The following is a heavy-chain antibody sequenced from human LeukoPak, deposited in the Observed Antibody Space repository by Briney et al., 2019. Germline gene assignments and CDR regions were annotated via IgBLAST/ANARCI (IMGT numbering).Heavy chain of an antibody. V-gene: IGHV4-59*01. J-gene: IGHJ4*02. CDR1: GGSISSYY. D-gene: IGHD6-19*01. CDR3: ASGQQWLADY. CDR2: IYYSGST. Sequence: PSETLSLTCTVSGGSISSYYWSWIRQPPGKGLGWIGYIYYSGSTNYNPSLKSRVTISVDTSKNQFSLKLSSVTAADTAVYYCASGQQWLADYWDQGTLVTVSS.